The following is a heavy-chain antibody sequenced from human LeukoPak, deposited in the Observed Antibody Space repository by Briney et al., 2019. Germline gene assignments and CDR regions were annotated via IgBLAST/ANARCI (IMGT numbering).Heavy chain of an antibody. CDR2: IRSKAYGGTT. V-gene: IGHV3-49*04. CDR3: AAGSYYFDY. D-gene: IGHD3-10*01. J-gene: IGHJ4*02. Sequence: PGRSLRLSCTASGFTYGDYAMSWVRQVPGKGLEWVGFIRSKAYGGTTEYAASVKGRFTISRDDSKSIAYLQMNSLKTEDTAVYYCAAGSYYFDYWGQGTLVTASS. CDR1: GFTYGDYA.